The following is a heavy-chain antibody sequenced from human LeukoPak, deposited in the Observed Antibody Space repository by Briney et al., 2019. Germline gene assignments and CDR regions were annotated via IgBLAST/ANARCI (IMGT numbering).Heavy chain of an antibody. Sequence: SETLSLTCAVYGGSFSAYYWTWIRQPPGKGREWIGEINHSGSTNYNPSLKSRVTMSVDSSQIQFSLKLNSVTAADTAVYFCAGIEMATTKFACWGQGTLVTVSS. CDR2: INHSGST. J-gene: IGHJ4*02. D-gene: IGHD1-1*01. CDR3: AGIEMATTKFAC. CDR1: GGSFSAYY. V-gene: IGHV4-34*01.